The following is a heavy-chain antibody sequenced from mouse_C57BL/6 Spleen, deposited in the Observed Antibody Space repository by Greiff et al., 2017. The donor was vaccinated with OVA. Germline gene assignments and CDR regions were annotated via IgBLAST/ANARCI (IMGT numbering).Heavy chain of an antibody. V-gene: IGHV5-4*03. J-gene: IGHJ1*03. D-gene: IGHD2-2*01. CDR2: ISDGGSYT. CDR1: GFTFSSYA. Sequence: EVMLVESGGGLVKPGGSLKLSCAASGFTFSSYAMSWVRQTPEKRLEWVATISDGGSYTYYPDNVKGRFTISRDNAKNNLYLQMSHLKSEDTAMYYCARGKGYGYDGGRWYFDVWGTGTTVTVSS. CDR3: ARGKGYGYDGGRWYFDV.